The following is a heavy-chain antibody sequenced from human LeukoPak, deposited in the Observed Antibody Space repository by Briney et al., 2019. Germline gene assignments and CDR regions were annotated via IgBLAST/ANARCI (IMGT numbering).Heavy chain of an antibody. V-gene: IGHV5-51*01. J-gene: IGHJ4*02. CDR2: IYPGDSDT. D-gene: IGHD3-10*01. CDR1: GYSFTTYW. Sequence: GESLKISCKGSGYSFTTYWIGWVRQMPGKGLEWMGIIYPGDSDTRYSPSFQGQVTISADKSISTAYLQWSSLKASDTAIYYCARPIPYGSGTYYFDYWGQGTLVTVPS. CDR3: ARPIPYGSGTYYFDY.